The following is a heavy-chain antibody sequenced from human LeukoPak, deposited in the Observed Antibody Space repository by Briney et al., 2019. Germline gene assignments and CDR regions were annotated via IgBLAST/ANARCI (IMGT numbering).Heavy chain of an antibody. Sequence: GGSLRLSCAASGFTFSSYGMHWVRQAPGKGLEWVAVISYDGSNKYYADSVKGRFTISRDNSKNTLYLQMNSLRAEDTAVYYCASHDSSGYPFDYWGQGTLVTVSS. CDR3: ASHDSSGYPFDY. J-gene: IGHJ4*02. CDR2: ISYDGSNK. D-gene: IGHD3-22*01. V-gene: IGHV3-30*03. CDR1: GFTFSSYG.